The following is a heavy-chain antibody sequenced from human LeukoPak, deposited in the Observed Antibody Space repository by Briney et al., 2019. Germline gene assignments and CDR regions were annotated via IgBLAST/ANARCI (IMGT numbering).Heavy chain of an antibody. Sequence: SETLSPTCTVSGGSISSSSYYWSWIRQPPGKGLEWIGYIYYSGSTYYNPSLKSRVTISVDTSKNQFSLKLSSVTAADTAVYYCAGDYYGSGSYLDYYGMDVWGQGTTVTVSS. J-gene: IGHJ6*02. CDR2: IYYSGST. CDR1: GGSISSSSYY. CDR3: AGDYYGSGSYLDYYGMDV. V-gene: IGHV4-31*03. D-gene: IGHD3-10*01.